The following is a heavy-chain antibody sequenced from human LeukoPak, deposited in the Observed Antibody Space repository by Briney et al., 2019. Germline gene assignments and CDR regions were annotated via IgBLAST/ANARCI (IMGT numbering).Heavy chain of an antibody. D-gene: IGHD3-10*01. V-gene: IGHV3-23*01. CDR3: AKYDYGSGSSPQDY. J-gene: IGHJ4*02. CDR2: ISGSGGST. CDR1: GFTFSSYA. Sequence: GGSLRLSCAASGFTFSSYAMSWVRQAPGKGLEWVSAISGSGGSTYYADSVKGRFTISRDNSKNTLYLQMNSLRAKDTAVYYCAKYDYGSGSSPQDYWGQGTLVTVSS.